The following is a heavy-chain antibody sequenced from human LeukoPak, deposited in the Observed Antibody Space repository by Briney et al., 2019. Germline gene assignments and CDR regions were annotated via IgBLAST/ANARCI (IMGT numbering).Heavy chain of an antibody. Sequence: GGSLRLSCAASGFTFSGYGMHWVRQAPGKGLQWVAFIQYDGSNKFYADSVKGRFTISRDNSKNTLWLQMNSLRAEDTAVYYCATGADYDFWSGYYWYFDYWGQGTLVTVSS. J-gene: IGHJ4*02. CDR2: IQYDGSNK. V-gene: IGHV3-30*02. D-gene: IGHD3-3*01. CDR1: GFTFSGYG. CDR3: ATGADYDFWSGYYWYFDY.